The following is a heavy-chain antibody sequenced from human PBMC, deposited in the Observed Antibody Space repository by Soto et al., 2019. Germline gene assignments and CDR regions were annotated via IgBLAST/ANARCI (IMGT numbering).Heavy chain of an antibody. J-gene: IGHJ5*02. CDR3: VRDRYSSSGWFDP. Sequence: SETLSLTCTVSGGSIRSGGYYWSWVRQPPGKGLEWIGYIYYIGVTYYSPSLKSRVSISVDTSENQFSLKLNSVTAADTAVYYCVRDRYSSSGWFDPWGQGTPGTVAS. CDR1: GGSIRSGGYY. CDR2: IYYIGVT. D-gene: IGHD3-10*01. V-gene: IGHV4-31*03.